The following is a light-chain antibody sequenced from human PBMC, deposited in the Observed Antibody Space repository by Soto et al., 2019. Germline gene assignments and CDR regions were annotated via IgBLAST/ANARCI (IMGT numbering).Light chain of an antibody. CDR2: DNN. CDR1: SSNIGNNY. V-gene: IGLV1-51*01. CDR3: GTWDTSLGAVV. Sequence: QSVLTQPPSVSAAPGQKVTISCSGSSSNIGNNYVSWYQQFPGTAPKLLIHDNNKRPSGIPDRFSGSKSGTSATLGITGLQTGDEADYYCGTWDTSLGAVVLGGGTKVTV. J-gene: IGLJ2*01.